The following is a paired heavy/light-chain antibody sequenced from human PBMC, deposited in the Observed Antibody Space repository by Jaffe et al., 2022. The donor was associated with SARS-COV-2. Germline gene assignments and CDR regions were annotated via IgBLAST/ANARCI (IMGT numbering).Heavy chain of an antibody. CDR2: ISPDGDYI. Sequence: EVRVLEFGGGLVQPGGSLRLSCTASGFSFSIYAMTWVRQAPGKGLEWVSSISPDGDYIYYTDSVKGRFTVSRDNSKDTLYLQMNSLRAEDTAVYYCANQKLAQKYFGVASAFDYWGQGTLVIVSS. D-gene: IGHD3-3*01. V-gene: IGHV3-23*01. J-gene: IGHJ4*02. CDR1: GFSFSIYA. CDR3: ANQKLAQKYFGVASAFDY.
Light chain of an antibody. CDR2: DAS. CDR3: QQYYKWPLT. V-gene: IGKV3-15*01. CDR1: QSVSNI. J-gene: IGKJ4*01. Sequence: EILMTQSPAILSVSPGERVTLSCRASQSVSNILAWYQQKPGQAPRLLIYDASSRASGVPVRFSGSGSGTEFTLTISSLQSEDFGVYYCQQYYKWPLTFGGGTKVEIK.